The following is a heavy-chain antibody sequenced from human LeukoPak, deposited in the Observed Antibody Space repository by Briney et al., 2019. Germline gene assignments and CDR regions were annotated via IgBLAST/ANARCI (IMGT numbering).Heavy chain of an antibody. CDR3: ASQVTIFGGGKYFDY. CDR2: INEEGSEK. D-gene: IGHD3-3*01. J-gene: IGHJ4*02. Sequence: PGGSLRLSCAASGFTFSYYWMTWVRQAPGKGLEWVANINEEGSEKYYVDSVKGRFTISRDNAKNSLYLHMNSLRAEDTAVYYCASQVTIFGGGKYFDYWGQGTLVTVS. V-gene: IGHV3-7*05. CDR1: GFTFSYYW.